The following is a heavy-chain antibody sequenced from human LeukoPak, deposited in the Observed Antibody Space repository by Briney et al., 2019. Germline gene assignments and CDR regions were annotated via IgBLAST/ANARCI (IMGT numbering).Heavy chain of an antibody. Sequence: PGGSLRLSCAASGFTFSTYEMNWVRQAPGKGLEWVSYISSSGSNIYYADSVTGRFTISRDNAKNSLYLQMNSLRAEDTAVYYCARDELGARLTGRYYYYYYGMDVWGQGTTVTVFS. CDR2: ISSSGSNI. D-gene: IGHD1-26*01. V-gene: IGHV3-48*03. CDR1: GFTFSTYE. J-gene: IGHJ6*02. CDR3: ARDELGARLTGRYYYYYYGMDV.